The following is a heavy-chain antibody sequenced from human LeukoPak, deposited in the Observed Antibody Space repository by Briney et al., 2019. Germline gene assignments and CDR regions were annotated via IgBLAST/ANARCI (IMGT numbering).Heavy chain of an antibody. CDR3: ARTYYDYRVGTNYFDY. CDR1: GFSVTTSY. Sequence: PGGSLRLSCAASGFSVTTSYMSWVRQAPGKGLEWVSVTYSGGSTSHADSVKGRFTVSRDDSKNMVYLQMNSMRHDDTAVYYCARTYYDYRVGTNYFDYWGQGTLVTLSS. CDR2: TYSGGST. V-gene: IGHV3-66*01. D-gene: IGHD3-3*01. J-gene: IGHJ4*02.